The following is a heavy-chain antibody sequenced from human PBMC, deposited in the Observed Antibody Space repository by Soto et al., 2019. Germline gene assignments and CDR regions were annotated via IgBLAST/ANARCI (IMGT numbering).Heavy chain of an antibody. CDR3: ARDMGIAAPYCFDS. Sequence: GGSLRLSCAASGFTFSSYAMSWVRQAPGKGLEWVSAINGSGGSTYYADSVKGRFTISRDNAKNTLYLQMNSLRAEDTAVYSCARDMGIAAPYCFDSWGQGTLVSVSS. CDR2: INGSGGST. J-gene: IGHJ4*02. CDR1: GFTFSSYA. V-gene: IGHV3-23*01. D-gene: IGHD6-25*01.